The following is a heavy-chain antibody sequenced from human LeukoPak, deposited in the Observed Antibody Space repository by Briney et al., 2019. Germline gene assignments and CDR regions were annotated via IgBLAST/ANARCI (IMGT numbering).Heavy chain of an antibody. V-gene: IGHV3-74*01. D-gene: IGHD6-13*01. CDR3: AREGPYSSSWYPCFDY. Sequence: GSPRLSCAASGFTFSSYWMHWVRQAPGKGLVWVSRINSDGSSTSYADSVKGRFTISRDNAKNTLYLQMNSLRAEDTAVYYCAREGPYSSSWYPCFDYWGQGTLVTVSS. J-gene: IGHJ4*02. CDR1: GFTFSSYW. CDR2: INSDGSST.